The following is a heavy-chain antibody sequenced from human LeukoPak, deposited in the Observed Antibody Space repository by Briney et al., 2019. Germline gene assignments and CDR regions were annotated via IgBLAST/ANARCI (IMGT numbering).Heavy chain of an antibody. Sequence: SVKVSCKASGGTFSSYAISWVRQAPGQGLEWMGGIIPIFGTANYAQKSQGRVTITADESTSTAYMELSSLRSEDTAVYYCARARDIVVVPAAIDYYYGMDVWGQGTTVTVSS. V-gene: IGHV1-69*01. CDR2: IIPIFGTA. CDR1: GGTFSSYA. J-gene: IGHJ6*02. CDR3: ARARDIVVVPAAIDYYYGMDV. D-gene: IGHD2-2*01.